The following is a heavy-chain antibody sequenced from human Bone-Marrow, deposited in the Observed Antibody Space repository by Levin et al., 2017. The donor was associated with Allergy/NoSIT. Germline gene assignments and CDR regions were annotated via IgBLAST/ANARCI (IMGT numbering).Heavy chain of an antibody. Sequence: ASVKVSCKVSGHTLTESSIHWVRQAPGKGLEWMGGSDPKEGETIYAQKFQGRVTMTADTSTDTAYMELSSLTSEDTAVFLCAIRPREWGLDLYFDLWGRGTLVTVSS. J-gene: IGHJ2*01. D-gene: IGHD1-26*01. CDR1: GHTLTESS. CDR3: AIRPREWGLDLYFDL. CDR2: SDPKEGET. V-gene: IGHV1-24*01.